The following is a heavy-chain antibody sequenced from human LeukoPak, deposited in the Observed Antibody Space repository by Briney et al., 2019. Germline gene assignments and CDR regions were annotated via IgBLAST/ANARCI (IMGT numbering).Heavy chain of an antibody. CDR2: IYYSGST. CDR1: GGSISSGGYY. CDR3: ARHQIQLWSTLDYYGMDV. Sequence: SQTLSLTCTVSGGSISSGGYYWSWIRQHPGKGLEWIGYIYYSGSTNYNPSLKSRVTISVDTSKNQFSLKLSSVTAADTAVYYCARHQIQLWSTLDYYGMDVWGQGTTVTVSS. J-gene: IGHJ6*02. D-gene: IGHD5-18*01. V-gene: IGHV4-31*03.